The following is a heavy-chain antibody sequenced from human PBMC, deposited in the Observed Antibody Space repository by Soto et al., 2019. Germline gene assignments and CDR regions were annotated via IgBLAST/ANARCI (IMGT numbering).Heavy chain of an antibody. J-gene: IGHJ5*02. V-gene: IGHV4-59*01. D-gene: IGHD2-15*01. CDR3: ARGSRWRGGSCYWHWVDP. Sequence: PSGTLSLTCTVSGGSISSYYWSWIRQPPGKGLEWIGYIYYSGSTNYNPSLKSRVTISVDTSKNQFSLKLSSVTAADTAVYYCARGSRWRGGSCYWHWVDPWGQGTLVTVS. CDR2: IYYSGST. CDR1: GGSISSYY.